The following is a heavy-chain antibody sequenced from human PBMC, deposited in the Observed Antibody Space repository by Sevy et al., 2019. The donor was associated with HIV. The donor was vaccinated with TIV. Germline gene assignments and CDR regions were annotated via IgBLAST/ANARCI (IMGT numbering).Heavy chain of an antibody. CDR2: INHSGST. V-gene: IGHV4-34*01. D-gene: IGHD6-19*01. Sequence: SETLSLTCAVYGGSFSGYYWSWIRQPPGKGLEWIGEINHSGSTNYNPSLKSRVTISVDTSKNQFSLKLGSVTAADTAVYYCARSAVAFDYWGQGTLVTVSS. CDR1: GGSFSGYY. CDR3: ARSAVAFDY. J-gene: IGHJ4*02.